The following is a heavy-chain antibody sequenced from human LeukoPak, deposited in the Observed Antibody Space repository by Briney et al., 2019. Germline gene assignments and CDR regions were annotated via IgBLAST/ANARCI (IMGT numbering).Heavy chain of an antibody. D-gene: IGHD1-1*01. J-gene: IGHJ4*02. Sequence: GGSMRLSCAASGFTFSSYAMSWVRQAPGKGLEWVSAISGSGGSTYYADSVKGRFTISRDNSKNTLYLQMNSLRPEDTSVYYCAEDQKLQPFHYWGQGTLVTVSS. CDR1: GFTFSSYA. CDR3: AEDQKLQPFHY. V-gene: IGHV3-23*01. CDR2: ISGSGGST.